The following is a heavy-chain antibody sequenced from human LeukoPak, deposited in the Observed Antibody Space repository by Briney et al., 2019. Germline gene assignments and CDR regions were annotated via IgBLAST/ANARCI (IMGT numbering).Heavy chain of an antibody. CDR2: ISYDGSNK. Sequence: GGSLRLSCAASGFTFSSYAMRWVRQAPGKGLEWVAVISYDGSNKYYADSVKGRFTISRDNSKNTLYLQMNSLRADDTAVYYCARVSYETGWGQGTLVTVSS. V-gene: IGHV3-30-3*01. CDR3: ARVSYETG. D-gene: IGHD3-3*01. CDR1: GFTFSSYA. J-gene: IGHJ4*02.